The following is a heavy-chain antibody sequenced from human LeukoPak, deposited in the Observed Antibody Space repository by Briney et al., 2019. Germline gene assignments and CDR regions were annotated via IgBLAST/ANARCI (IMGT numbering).Heavy chain of an antibody. CDR2: IYYSGST. V-gene: IGHV4-31*03. D-gene: IGHD3-16*02. J-gene: IGHJ4*02. CDR3: ARGFTPYDYVWGSYRSYFDY. CDR1: GGSISSGGYH. Sequence: SETLSLTCTVSGGSISSGGYHWSWIRQHPGKGLEWIGYIYYSGSTYYNPSLKSRVTISVDTSKNQFSLKLSSVTAADTAVYYCARGFTPYDYVWGSYRSYFDYWGQGTLVTVSS.